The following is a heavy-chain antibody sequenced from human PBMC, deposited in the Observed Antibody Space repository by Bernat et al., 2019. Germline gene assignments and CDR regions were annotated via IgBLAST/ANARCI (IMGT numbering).Heavy chain of an antibody. CDR2: IYSGGST. CDR1: GFTVSSNY. CDR3: ARDGAAAMHGDY. V-gene: IGHV3-66*01. J-gene: IGHJ4*02. Sequence: EVQLVESEGGLVQPGGSLRLSCAASGFTVSSNYMSWVRQAPGKGLEWVSVIYSGGSTYYADSVKGRFTISRDNSKNTLYLQMNSLRAEDTAVYYCARDGAAAMHGDYWGQGTLVTVSS. D-gene: IGHD2-2*01.